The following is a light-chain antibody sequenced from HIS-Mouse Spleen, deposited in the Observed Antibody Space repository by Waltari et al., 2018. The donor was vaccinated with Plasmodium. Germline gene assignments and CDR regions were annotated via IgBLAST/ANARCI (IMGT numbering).Light chain of an antibody. V-gene: IGLV2-23*03. CDR2: EGS. J-gene: IGLJ2*01. Sequence: QSALTQPASVSGSPGQSITISCTGTSSDVGSYNLVSWYQQHPGKAPKLMIYEGSKRPSWVANRFSGSQSGNTASLTISGLQAEDEADYYCCSYAGSSTFVVFGGGTKLTVL. CDR3: CSYAGSSTFVV. CDR1: SSDVGSYNL.